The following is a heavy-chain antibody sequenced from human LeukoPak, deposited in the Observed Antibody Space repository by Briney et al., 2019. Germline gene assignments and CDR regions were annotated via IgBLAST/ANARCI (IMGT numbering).Heavy chain of an antibody. CDR3: AREASVPSSVDTAMVEVYYSDY. CDR2: IHSSGST. V-gene: IGHV4-4*07. Sequence: KSSETLSLTCSVSGDSITYFYWSWIRQPAGKGLEWIGRIHSSGSTNYNPSLKSRVTMSVDTSKNQFSLKLSSVTAADTAVYYCAREASVPSSVDTAMVEVYYSDYWGQGTLVTVSS. J-gene: IGHJ4*02. D-gene: IGHD5-18*01. CDR1: GDSITYFY.